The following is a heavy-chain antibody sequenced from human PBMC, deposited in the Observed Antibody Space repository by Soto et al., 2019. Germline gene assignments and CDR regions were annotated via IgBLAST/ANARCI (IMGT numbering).Heavy chain of an antibody. J-gene: IGHJ4*02. CDR3: AKESGCTNGVCSALGMDY. V-gene: IGHV3-30*18. D-gene: IGHD2-8*01. CDR2: ISYDGSNK. CDR1: GFTFSSYG. Sequence: VGPLRLSCAASGFTFSSYGMHWVRQAPGKGLEWVAVISYDGSNKYYADSVKGRFTISRDNSKNTLYLQMNSLRAEDTAVYYCAKESGCTNGVCSALGMDYWGQGTLVTVSS.